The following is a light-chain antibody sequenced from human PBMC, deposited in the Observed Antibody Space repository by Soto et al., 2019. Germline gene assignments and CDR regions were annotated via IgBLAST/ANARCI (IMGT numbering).Light chain of an antibody. V-gene: IGKV3-11*01. Sequence: EIVLTQSPATLSLSPGERATLSCRASQSVSSYLAWYQQKPGQAPRLLIYDASNRATGIPARFSGSGSGTDFTLTITSLEPEDFAVYYCQQRSIWPRMYTFGQGTKLEIK. CDR3: QQRSIWPRMYT. CDR2: DAS. J-gene: IGKJ2*01. CDR1: QSVSSY.